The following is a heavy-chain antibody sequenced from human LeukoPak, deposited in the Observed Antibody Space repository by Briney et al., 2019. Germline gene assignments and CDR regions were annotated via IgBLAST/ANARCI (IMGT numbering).Heavy chain of an antibody. CDR2: ISAYNGNT. D-gene: IGHD2-2*01. J-gene: IGHJ6*02. V-gene: IGHV1-18*01. Sequence: ASVKVSCKASGYTFTSYGISWVRQAPGQGLEWMGWISAYNGNTNYAQKLQGRVTMTTDTSTSTAYMELRSLRSDDTAVYYCARDRADIVVAPAARDYYYYGMDVWGQGTTVTVSS. CDR3: ARDRADIVVAPAARDYYYYGMDV. CDR1: GYTFTSYG.